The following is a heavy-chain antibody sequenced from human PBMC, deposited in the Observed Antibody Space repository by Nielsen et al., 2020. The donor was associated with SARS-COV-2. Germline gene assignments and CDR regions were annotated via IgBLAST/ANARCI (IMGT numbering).Heavy chain of an antibody. J-gene: IGHJ5*02. D-gene: IGHD3-10*01. CDR2: MNPNSGNT. CDR1: GGTFSSYA. CDR3: ARDFTMVRGVIPGWFDP. V-gene: IGHV1-8*02. Sequence: ASVKVSCKASGGTFSSYAISWVRQAPGQGLEWMGWMNPNSGNTGYAQKFQGRVTMTRNTSISTAYMELRSLRSDDAAVYYCARDFTMVRGVIPGWFDPWGQGTLVTVSS.